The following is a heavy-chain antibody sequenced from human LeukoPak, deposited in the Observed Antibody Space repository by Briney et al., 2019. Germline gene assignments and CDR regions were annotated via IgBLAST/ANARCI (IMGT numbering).Heavy chain of an antibody. CDR2: INPNTGAT. CDR1: GYTFTGYY. D-gene: IGHD2/OR15-2a*01. V-gene: IGHV1-2*02. Sequence: ASVKVSCKASGYTFTGYYIHWVRQAPGPGLEWMGWINPNTGATNYAQKFQGRVTMTRDTSISTAYMELSGLRSDDTAVYYCARASLLTYTLPTKYAFDIWGQGTMVTVSS. CDR3: ARASLLTYTLPTKYAFDI. J-gene: IGHJ3*02.